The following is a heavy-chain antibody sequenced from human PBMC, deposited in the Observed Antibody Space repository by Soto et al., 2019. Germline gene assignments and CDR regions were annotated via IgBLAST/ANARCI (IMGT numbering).Heavy chain of an antibody. V-gene: IGHV1-18*01. J-gene: IGHJ6*02. CDR3: ARDLSAIITIFGVVTIGPRYYGMDV. Sequence: GASVKVSCKASGYTFTSYGISWVRQAPGQGLEWMGWISAYNGNTNYAQKLQGRVTMTTDTSTSTAYMELRSLRSYDTAVYYCARDLSAIITIFGVVTIGPRYYGMDVWGQGTTVTVSS. CDR1: GYTFTSYG. CDR2: ISAYNGNT. D-gene: IGHD3-3*01.